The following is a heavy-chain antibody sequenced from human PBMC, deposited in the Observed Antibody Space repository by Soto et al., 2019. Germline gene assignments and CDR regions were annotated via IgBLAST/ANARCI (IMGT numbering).Heavy chain of an antibody. V-gene: IGHV4-39*01. CDR1: GGSISIGSDY. J-gene: IGHJ5*01. D-gene: IGHD1-26*01. CDR2: IHYSGST. CDR3: ATQEVGGSYVYTFDS. Sequence: PSETMSLTWTVAGGSISIGSDYWVLIHQPPGKGLEWIGNIHYSGSTYYNPSLKRRVTISVDTSKNQFSLKLSSVTAADTAVYYCATQEVGGSYVYTFDSWGQGTLVTGSS.